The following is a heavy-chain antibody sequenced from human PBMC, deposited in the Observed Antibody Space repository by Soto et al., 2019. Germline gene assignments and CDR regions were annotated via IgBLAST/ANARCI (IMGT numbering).Heavy chain of an antibody. J-gene: IGHJ4*02. CDR1: GFPFTNYG. V-gene: IGHV3-21*01. CDR2: VSKSDYT. Sequence: GGSLRLSCTVSGFPFTNYGINWVRQAPGKGLEWVSSVSKSDYTYYSDSVKGRFTISRDNAKNSVSLQMNTLRVEDTAVYYCTKDTFGAWDSWGQGTLVTVSS. CDR3: TKDTFGAWDS. D-gene: IGHD3-10*01.